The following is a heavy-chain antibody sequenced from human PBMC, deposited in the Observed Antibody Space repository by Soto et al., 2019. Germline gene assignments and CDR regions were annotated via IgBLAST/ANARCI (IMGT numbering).Heavy chain of an antibody. CDR1: GYRFTTHC. Sequence: GASLKISCETSGYRFTTHCISWVRQMPGKGLEGMGRIDPDGSYTYDNPACKGDVTISAEKSSSKAYLQWSSLKASDSAIYYCARQIWEGGTATILDYWGQGTLVTVSS. CDR3: ARQIWEGGTATILDY. V-gene: IGHV5-10-1*01. D-gene: IGHD5-12*01. J-gene: IGHJ4*02. CDR2: IDPDGSYT.